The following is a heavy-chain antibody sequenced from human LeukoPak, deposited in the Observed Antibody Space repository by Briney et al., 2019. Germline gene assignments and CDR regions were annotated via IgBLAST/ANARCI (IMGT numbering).Heavy chain of an antibody. V-gene: IGHV3-23*01. J-gene: IGHJ4*02. D-gene: IGHD3-3*01. CDR3: AKCGTIFGVVIYLDY. CDR2: TSGSGGTT. Sequence: PGGSLRLSCAASGFTFSSYAMSWVRQAPGKGLEWVSATSGSGGTTYYADSVKGRFTISRDNSKNTLYLQMNSLRAEDTAVYYCAKCGTIFGVVIYLDYWGQGTLVTVSS. CDR1: GFTFSSYA.